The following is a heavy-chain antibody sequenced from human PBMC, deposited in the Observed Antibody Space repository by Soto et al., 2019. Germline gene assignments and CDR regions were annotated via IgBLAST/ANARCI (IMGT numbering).Heavy chain of an antibody. CDR1: GGSFSGYY. Sequence: SETLSLTCAVYGGSFSGYYWSWIRQPPGKGLEWIGEINHSGSTNYNPSLKSRVTISVDTSKNQFSLKLSSVTAADTAVYYCARGLCSGGSCYPPSYYYYYGMDVWGQGXTVTVSS. D-gene: IGHD2-15*01. V-gene: IGHV4-34*01. J-gene: IGHJ6*02. CDR3: ARGLCSGGSCYPPSYYYYYGMDV. CDR2: INHSGST.